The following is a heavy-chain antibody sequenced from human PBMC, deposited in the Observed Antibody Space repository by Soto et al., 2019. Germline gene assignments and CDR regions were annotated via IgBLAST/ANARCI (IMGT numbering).Heavy chain of an antibody. V-gene: IGHV4-39*01. CDR3: ARIGLLYYYYYYGMDV. Sequence: PSETLSLTCTVSGGSISSSSYYWGWIRQPPGKGLEWIGSIYYSGSTYYNPSLKSRVTISVDTSKNQFYLKLSSVTAADTAVYYCARIGLLYYYYYYGMDVWGQGTTVT. J-gene: IGHJ6*02. CDR1: GGSISSSSYY. CDR2: IYYSGST.